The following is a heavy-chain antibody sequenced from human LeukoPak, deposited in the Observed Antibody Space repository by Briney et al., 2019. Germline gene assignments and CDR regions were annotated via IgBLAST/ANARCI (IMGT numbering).Heavy chain of an antibody. CDR1: GYTFTSYG. CDR2: ISAYNGNT. D-gene: IGHD6-13*01. Sequence: ASVKVSCKASGYTFTSYGISWVRQAPGQGLEWMGWISAYNGNTNYAQKLQGRVTMTTDTSTSTAYMELMSLRSDDTAVYYCAREGDSSSGMEGFDPWGQGTLVTVSS. CDR3: AREGDSSSGMEGFDP. V-gene: IGHV1-18*01. J-gene: IGHJ5*02.